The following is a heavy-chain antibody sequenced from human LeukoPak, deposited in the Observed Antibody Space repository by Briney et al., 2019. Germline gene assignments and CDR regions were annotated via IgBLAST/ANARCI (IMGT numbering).Heavy chain of an antibody. D-gene: IGHD1-26*01. J-gene: IGHJ6*02. CDR3: ARSYSGSYRDYYYGMDV. CDR2: MNPNSGNT. CDR1: GYTFSSYD. V-gene: IGHV1-8*01. Sequence: ASVKVSCKASGYTFSSYDINWVRQATGQVLEWMGWMNPNSGNTGYAQKFQGRVTMTRNTSISTAYMELSSLRSEDTAVYYCARSYSGSYRDYYYGMDVWGQGTTVAVSS.